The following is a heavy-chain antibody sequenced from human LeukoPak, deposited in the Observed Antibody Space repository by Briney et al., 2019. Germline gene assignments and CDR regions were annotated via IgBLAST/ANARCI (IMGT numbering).Heavy chain of an antibody. CDR2: IYYSGNT. V-gene: IGHV4-59*08. CDR1: GGSISSHH. D-gene: IGHD5-12*01. CDR3: ARHRLLGGDIL. Sequence: PLETLSLTCTVSGGSISSHHWSWIRQPPGKGLEWIGYIYYSGNTNYNPSLKSRVTISVDTSKTQFSLKLSSVTAADTAVYYCARHRLLGGDILWGQGTLVTVSS. J-gene: IGHJ4*02.